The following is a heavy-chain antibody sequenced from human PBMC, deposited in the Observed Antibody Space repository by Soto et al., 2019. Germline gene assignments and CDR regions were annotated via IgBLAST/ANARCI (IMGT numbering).Heavy chain of an antibody. J-gene: IGHJ6*02. CDR3: ARTSSFGGTYYFYALYV. Sequence: LPRTCDSTSGANGKNVCLCGRRITKKGLEWIGYIYYSGSTNYNPSLKSRVTISVDTSKNQFSLKLSSVTAADTAVYYCARTSSFGGTYYFYALYVYGRGTTVTVSS. V-gene: IGHV4-59*01. CDR2: IYYSGST. D-gene: IGHD2-15*01. CDR1: SGANGKNV.